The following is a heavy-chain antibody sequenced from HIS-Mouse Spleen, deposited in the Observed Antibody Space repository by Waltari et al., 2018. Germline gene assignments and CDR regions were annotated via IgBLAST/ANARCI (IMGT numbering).Heavy chain of an antibody. CDR2: IYYSGST. V-gene: IGHV4-39*07. CDR1: GGSISSSSYY. CDR3: AREIPYSSSWYDWYFDL. Sequence: QLQLQESGPGLVKPSETLSLTCTVSGGSISSSSYYWGWFRQPPGKGLEWIGSIYYSGSTCYNTSLKSRVTISGDTSKNLFSLKMSSVTAAVTAVYYCAREIPYSSSWYDWYFDLWSRGTLVTFSS. J-gene: IGHJ2*01. D-gene: IGHD6-13*01.